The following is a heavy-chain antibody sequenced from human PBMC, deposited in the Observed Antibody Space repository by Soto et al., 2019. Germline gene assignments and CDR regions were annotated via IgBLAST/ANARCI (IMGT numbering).Heavy chain of an antibody. J-gene: IGHJ4*02. CDR2: IYYSGST. Sequence: PSETLSLTCTVSGGSISSSSYYWGWIRQPPGKGLEWIGSIYYSGSTYYNPSLKSRVTISVDTSKNQFSLKLSSVTAADTAVYYCAKTHSDYYDSSGPFDYWGQGTLVTVSS. CDR3: AKTHSDYYDSSGPFDY. CDR1: GGSISSSSYY. V-gene: IGHV4-39*01. D-gene: IGHD3-22*01.